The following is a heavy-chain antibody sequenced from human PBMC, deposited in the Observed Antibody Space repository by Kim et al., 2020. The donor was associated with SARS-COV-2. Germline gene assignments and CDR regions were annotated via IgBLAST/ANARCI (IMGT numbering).Heavy chain of an antibody. Sequence: GGSLRLSCAASGFTFSSYGMHWVRQAPGKGLEWVAVISYDGSNKYYADSVKGRFTISRDNSKNTLYLQMNSLRAEDTAVYYCAKAVAAAGKRAIFDYWGQGTLVTVSS. V-gene: IGHV3-30*18. CDR1: GFTFSSYG. D-gene: IGHD6-13*01. CDR3: AKAVAAAGKRAIFDY. J-gene: IGHJ4*02. CDR2: ISYDGSNK.